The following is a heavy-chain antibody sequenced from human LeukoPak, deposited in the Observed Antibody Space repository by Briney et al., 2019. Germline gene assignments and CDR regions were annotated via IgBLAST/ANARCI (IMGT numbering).Heavy chain of an antibody. D-gene: IGHD3-22*01. CDR3: ARNRAYYDSRRFRNMDV. V-gene: IGHV1-2*02. Sequence: ASVKVSCKASGYTFTGYYMHWVRQAPGQGLEWMGWINPNSGGTNYAQKFQGRVTMTRDTSISTAYMELSRLRFDDTAVYFCARNRAYYDSRRFRNMDVWGKGTTVTVS. CDR1: GYTFTGYY. J-gene: IGHJ6*03. CDR2: INPNSGGT.